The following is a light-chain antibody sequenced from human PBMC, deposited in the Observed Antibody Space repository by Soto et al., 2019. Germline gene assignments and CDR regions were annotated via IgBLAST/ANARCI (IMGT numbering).Light chain of an antibody. J-gene: IGKJ1*01. CDR3: QQYYSSPPT. CDR1: HNIVYSYDNKNY. CDR2: WAS. Sequence: DIVLTQSPDSLAVSLGDSSPINCKYSHNIVYSYDNKNYLSWYQQRPGQPPKLLFYWASTRESGVPDRFSGSGSGTHFTLTITSLQAEDVAVYYCQQYYSSPPTFGQGTKGDIK. V-gene: IGKV4-1*01.